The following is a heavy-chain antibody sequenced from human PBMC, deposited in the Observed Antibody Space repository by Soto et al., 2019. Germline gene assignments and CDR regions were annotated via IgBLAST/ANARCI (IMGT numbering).Heavy chain of an antibody. CDR1: GFTFSDHY. Sequence: QLVESGGGLVEPGGSLRLSFAASGFTFSDHYMSWIRQAPGKGLEWVSYISRSGSIVYYADSVKGRFTISRDNSKNSLYLQMDGLRAEDTAIYYCGRDPELWDENVASRPSTYYYGMDVWGQGTTVAVAS. CDR2: ISRSGSIV. D-gene: IGHD3-16*01. J-gene: IGHJ6*02. V-gene: IGHV3-11*01. CDR3: GRDPELWDENVASRPSTYYYGMDV.